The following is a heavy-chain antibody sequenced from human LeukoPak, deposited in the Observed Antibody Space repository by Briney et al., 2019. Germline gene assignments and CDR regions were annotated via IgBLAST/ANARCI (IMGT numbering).Heavy chain of an antibody. D-gene: IGHD6-13*01. Sequence: ASVKVSCKASGYTFTSYGISWVRQAPGQGLEWMGWISAYNGNTNYAQKLQGRVTMTTDTSTSTAYMELRSLRSDDTAVYYCARSHSSSWYEFYYYYYMDVWGKGTTVTVSS. CDR3: ARSHSSSWYEFYYYYYMDV. J-gene: IGHJ6*03. V-gene: IGHV1-18*01. CDR1: GYTFTSYG. CDR2: ISAYNGNT.